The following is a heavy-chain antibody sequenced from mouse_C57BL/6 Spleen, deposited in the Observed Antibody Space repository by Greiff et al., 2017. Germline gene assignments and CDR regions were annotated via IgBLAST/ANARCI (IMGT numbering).Heavy chain of an antibody. CDR1: GFSLTSYG. CDR2: IWSGGST. Sequence: VQLQQSGPGLVQPSQSLSITCTVSGFSLTSYGVHWVRQSPGKGLEWLGVIWSGGSTDYNAAFISRLSISKDNSKSQVFFKMNSLQADDTAIYYCARKGNYDNYFDYWGQGTTLTVSS. D-gene: IGHD2-1*01. V-gene: IGHV2-2*01. CDR3: ARKGNYDNYFDY. J-gene: IGHJ2*01.